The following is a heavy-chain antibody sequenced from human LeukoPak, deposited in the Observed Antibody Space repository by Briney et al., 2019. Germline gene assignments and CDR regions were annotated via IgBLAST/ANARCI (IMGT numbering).Heavy chain of an antibody. CDR1: GYTFTGYY. CDR2: INPNSGCT. CDR3: ARNLWFGESSDAFDM. J-gene: IGHJ3*02. Sequence: ASVKVSCKASGYTFTGYYMHWVRQAPGQGLEWMGWINPNSGCTNYAQKFQGRVTMTRDTSISTAYMEMSRLRSDDTAVYYCARNLWFGESSDAFDMWGQGTMVTVSS. D-gene: IGHD3-10*01. V-gene: IGHV1-2*02.